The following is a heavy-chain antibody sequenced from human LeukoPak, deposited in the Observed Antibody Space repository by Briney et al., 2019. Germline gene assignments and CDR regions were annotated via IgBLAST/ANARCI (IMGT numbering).Heavy chain of an antibody. J-gene: IGHJ4*02. CDR1: GGSISSYY. V-gene: IGHV4-59*08. D-gene: IGHD3-10*01. Sequence: SETLSLTCVVSGGSISSYYWSWIRQPPGKGLEWIGYIYYSGSTNYNPSLKSRVAISVDTSKNQFSLKLSSVTAADTAVYYCARHHAFRGLFDYWGQGTLVTVSS. CDR3: ARHHAFRGLFDY. CDR2: IYYSGST.